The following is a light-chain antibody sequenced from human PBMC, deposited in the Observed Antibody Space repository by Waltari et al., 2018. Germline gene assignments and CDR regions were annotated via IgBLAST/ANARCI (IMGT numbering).Light chain of an antibody. J-gene: IGLJ3*02. CDR3: NSFTTSTTWV. CDR2: GGS. Sequence: WYQPPPDTAPKRMIYGGSNRPSGVPDRFSGSKSGNTASLTISGLQPEDEADYYCNSFTTSTTWVFGGGTRVTVL. V-gene: IGLV2-18*02.